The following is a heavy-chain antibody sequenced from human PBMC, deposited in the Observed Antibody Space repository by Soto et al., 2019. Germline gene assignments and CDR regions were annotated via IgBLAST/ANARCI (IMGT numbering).Heavy chain of an antibody. CDR1: GGTFSSYA. V-gene: IGHV1-69*13. Sequence: GASLKFSCKASGGTFSSYAIIWVRQAPGQGLEWMGGIIPIFGTANYAQRFQGRVTITADESTSTAYMELSSLRSEDTAVYYCARVRYYYDSSGYYSPYFDYWGQGTLVTVSS. D-gene: IGHD3-22*01. CDR2: IIPIFGTA. J-gene: IGHJ4*02. CDR3: ARVRYYYDSSGYYSPYFDY.